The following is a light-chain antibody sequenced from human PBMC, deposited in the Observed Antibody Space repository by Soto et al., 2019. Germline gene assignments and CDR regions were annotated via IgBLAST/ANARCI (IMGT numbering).Light chain of an antibody. CDR1: QSISGS. Sequence: DIQMTQSPSTLSASVGDRVTITCRASQSISGSLAWYQQKPGKAPRLLIYEASSLESGVPSRFSGSGSGTEFTLTISSLQPDDFATYYCQQYNSYSYTFGQGTKLEIK. J-gene: IGKJ2*01. CDR3: QQYNSYSYT. V-gene: IGKV1-5*03. CDR2: EAS.